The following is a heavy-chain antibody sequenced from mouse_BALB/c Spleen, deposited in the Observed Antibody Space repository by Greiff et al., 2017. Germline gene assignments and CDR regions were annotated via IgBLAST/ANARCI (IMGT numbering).Heavy chain of an antibody. CDR3: ARSGITTVVPFAY. D-gene: IGHD1-1*01. CDR1: GYTFTSYW. V-gene: IGHV1S81*02. J-gene: IGHJ3*01. CDR2: INPSNGRT. Sequence: QVQLKQPGAELVKPGASVKLSCKASGYTFTSYWMHWVKQRPGQGLEWIGEINPSNGRTNYNEKFKSKATLTVDKSSSTAYMQLSSLTSEDSAVYYCARSGITTVVPFAYWGQGTLVTVSA.